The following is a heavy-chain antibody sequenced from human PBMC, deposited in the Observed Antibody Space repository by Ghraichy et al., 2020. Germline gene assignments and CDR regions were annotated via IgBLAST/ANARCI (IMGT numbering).Heavy chain of an antibody. CDR3: TKDKRTGATRGEGMDV. V-gene: IGHV3-9*01. D-gene: IGHD1-7*01. Sequence: VAGISWNSGRIGYVDSVKGRFTISRDNAKNSLYLEMNSLRAEDTALYYCTKDKRTGATRGEGMDVCGQGTTVIVSS. J-gene: IGHJ6*02. CDR2: ISWNSGRI.